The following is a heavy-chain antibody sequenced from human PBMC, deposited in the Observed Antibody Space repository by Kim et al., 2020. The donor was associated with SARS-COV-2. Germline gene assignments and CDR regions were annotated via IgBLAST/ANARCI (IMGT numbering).Heavy chain of an antibody. V-gene: IGHV3-43*01. CDR1: GFTFDDYT. D-gene: IGHD2-2*01. CDR2: ISWDGDTA. J-gene: IGHJ6*02. Sequence: GGSLRLSCVASGFTFDDYTMHWVRQGPGKGLEWLSLISWDGDTAYYADSVKGRFTISRDNREDSLYLEMNSLRTEDTALYYCARDMGCSSSSCYAPHYYYYGMDVWGQGTTVTVPS. CDR3: ARDMGCSSSSCYAPHYYYYGMDV.